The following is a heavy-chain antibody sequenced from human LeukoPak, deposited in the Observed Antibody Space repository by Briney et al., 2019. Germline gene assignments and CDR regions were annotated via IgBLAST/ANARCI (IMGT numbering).Heavy chain of an antibody. J-gene: IGHJ5*02. D-gene: IGHD3-3*01. V-gene: IGHV4-59*08. CDR1: VGSISRYY. CDR3: ARHTSTLFGVIIRISPWLDP. CDR2: IYYGGST. Sequence: SETLSLTSTVSVGSISRYYWSWIRQPPGKGLEWIGYIYYGGSTNYNPSLKSRVTISVDTSKNQFSLKLSSVTAADTAVYYCARHTSTLFGVIIRISPWLDPWGQGTLVTVSS.